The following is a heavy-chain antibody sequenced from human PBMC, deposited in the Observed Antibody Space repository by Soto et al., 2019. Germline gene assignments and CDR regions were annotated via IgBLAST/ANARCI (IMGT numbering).Heavy chain of an antibody. CDR2: IRQDGGAQ. CDR1: GFTFTTYW. J-gene: IGHJ5*02. V-gene: IGHV3-7*03. D-gene: IGHD3-10*01. Sequence: EEQLVESGGGLAQPGGSLRLSCVASGFTFTTYWMSWVRQAPGKGLEWVANIRQDGGAQYYVDSVKGRFTISRDNAKNSVYLQMGSLRVEDTAVYYCVRGGHGSGSYLGSSWGQGILVTVSS. CDR3: VRGGHGSGSYLGSS.